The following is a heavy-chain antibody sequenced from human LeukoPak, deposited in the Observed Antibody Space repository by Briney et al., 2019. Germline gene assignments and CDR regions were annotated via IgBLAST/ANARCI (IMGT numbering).Heavy chain of an antibody. CDR3: ARDRVAARPSPYYYYYYMDV. Sequence: GRSLRLSCAASGFTFSSYAMHWVRQAPGKGLEWVAVISYDGSNKYYADSVKGRFTISRDNSKNTLYLQMNSLRAEDTAVYYCARDRVAARPSPYYYYYYMDVWGKGTTVTVSS. V-gene: IGHV3-30-3*01. J-gene: IGHJ6*03. CDR2: ISYDGSNK. CDR1: GFTFSSYA. D-gene: IGHD6-6*01.